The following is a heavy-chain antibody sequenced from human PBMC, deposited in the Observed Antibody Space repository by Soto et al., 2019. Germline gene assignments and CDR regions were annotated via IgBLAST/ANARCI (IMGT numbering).Heavy chain of an antibody. CDR2: IIPIFGSA. CDR3: ARDLKRYYDSSGYGYYYYGMDV. CDR1: GGTFSSYA. J-gene: IGHJ6*02. V-gene: IGHV1-69*01. D-gene: IGHD3-22*01. Sequence: QVQLVQSGAEVKKTGSSVKVSCKASGGTFSSYAISWVRQAPGQGLEWMGGIIPIFGSANYAQKFKGRFKITADESTSTAYMDLSSLRSEDTAVYYCARDLKRYYDSSGYGYYYYGMDVVGQGTTVTVSS.